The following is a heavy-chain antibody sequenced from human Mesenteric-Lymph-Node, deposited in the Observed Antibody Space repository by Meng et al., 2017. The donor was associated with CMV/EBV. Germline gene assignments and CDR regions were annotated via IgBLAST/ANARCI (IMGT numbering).Heavy chain of an antibody. J-gene: IGHJ6*02. CDR2: MNPNSGNT. D-gene: IGHD2/OR15-2a*01. CDR3: ARGGSANTYYYYGMDV. V-gene: IGHV1-8*01. CDR1: GYTFTSYD. Sequence: ASVKVSCKASGYTFTSYDINRVRQATGQGLEWMGWMNPNSGNTGYAQKFQGRVTMTRNTSISTAYMELSSLRSEDTAVYYCARGGSANTYYYYGMDVWGQGTTVTVSS.